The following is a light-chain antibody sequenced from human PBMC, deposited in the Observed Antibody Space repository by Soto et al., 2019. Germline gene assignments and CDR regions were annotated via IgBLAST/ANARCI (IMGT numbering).Light chain of an antibody. CDR1: QDIRSA. V-gene: IGKV1-6*01. CDR2: DAS. CDR3: LQDHDDSWT. J-gene: IGKJ1*01. Sequence: IQMTQSPSSLSASEGDRVTITCRASQDIRSALVWYQQKPGTAPKRLIYDASSLQSGVPSRFSGSGSGTEFTLTISSLQPDDFATYYCLQDHDDSWTFGQGTKVDI.